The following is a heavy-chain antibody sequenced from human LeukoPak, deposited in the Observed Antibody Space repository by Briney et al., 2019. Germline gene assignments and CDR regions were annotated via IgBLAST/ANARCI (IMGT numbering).Heavy chain of an antibody. CDR2: VSGYTGNT. Sequence: GASVKVSCKTSGYTFTTYGVSWVRQAPGQGLEWMGWVSGYTGNTNYAERFQGRVTMTTDTSTSTVYMELTSLRSDDTAVYYCARGEVSASLYYFDFWGQGNLVTVS. CDR3: ARGEVSASLYYFDF. D-gene: IGHD2-2*01. CDR1: GYTFTTYG. V-gene: IGHV1-18*01. J-gene: IGHJ4*02.